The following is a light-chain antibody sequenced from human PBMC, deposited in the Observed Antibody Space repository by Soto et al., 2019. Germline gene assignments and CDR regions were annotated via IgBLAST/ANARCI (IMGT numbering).Light chain of an antibody. CDR2: GAS. CDR1: QSVSSSY. V-gene: IGKV3-20*01. CDR3: QQYGSSRST. Sequence: EIVLTQSPGTLSLSPGERATLSCRASQSVSSSYLAWYQQKPGQAPRLLIYGASSRATGIPDRFSGSGSGTAFTLTISRLEPEEFAVYYCQQYGSSRSTFGQGTRLEIK. J-gene: IGKJ5*01.